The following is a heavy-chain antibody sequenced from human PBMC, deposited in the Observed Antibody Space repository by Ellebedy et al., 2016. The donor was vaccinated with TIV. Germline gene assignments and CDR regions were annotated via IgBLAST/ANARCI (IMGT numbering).Heavy chain of an antibody. CDR3: AASESADSDY. D-gene: IGHD2-2*01. J-gene: IGHJ4*02. CDR1: GGSIRNYY. V-gene: IGHV4-59*01. Sequence: MPSETLSLTCTVSGGSIRNYYWTWIRQPPGKGLEWIGHMYYSESSNYNPSLRSRVTMSIDTSKNQFSLKMSSVTAADTAVYYCAASESADSDYWGPGTLVTVSS. CDR2: MYYSESS.